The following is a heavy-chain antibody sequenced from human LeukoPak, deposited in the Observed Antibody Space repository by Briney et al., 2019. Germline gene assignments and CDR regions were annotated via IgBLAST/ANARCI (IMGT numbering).Heavy chain of an antibody. D-gene: IGHD3-22*01. V-gene: IGHV3-9*01. J-gene: IGHJ4*02. CDR3: AKDMWAGYYDSSGYRPRSFDY. CDR2: ISWNSGSI. Sequence: PGRSLRLSCAASGFTFDDYAMHWVRQAPGKGLEWVSGISWNSGSIGYADSVKGRFTISRDNAKNSLCLQMNSLRAEDTALYYCAKDMWAGYYDSSGYRPRSFDYWGQGTLVTVSS. CDR1: GFTFDDYA.